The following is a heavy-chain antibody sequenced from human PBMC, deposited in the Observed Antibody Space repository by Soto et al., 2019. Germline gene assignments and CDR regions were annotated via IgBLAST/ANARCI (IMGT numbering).Heavy chain of an antibody. J-gene: IGHJ4*02. Sequence: CDTQSHSYIFSGGYIGRYDGIWIRPTAGKRLEWIGRMYHTGTTDYNPSLKRRLSMSVDTSKNQFSLKLSSVTAADTAVYYCARGRTTVVTFFDYWGQGTLVTVSS. D-gene: IGHD4-17*01. CDR1: GGYIGRYD. CDR2: MYHTGTT. V-gene: IGHV4-4*07. CDR3: ARGRTTVVTFFDY.